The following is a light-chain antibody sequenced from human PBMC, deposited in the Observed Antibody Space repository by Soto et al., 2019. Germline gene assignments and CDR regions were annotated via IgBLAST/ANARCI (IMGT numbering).Light chain of an antibody. Sequence: SVLPQPPSASGTPGQRVTISCSGSSSNIGSKTVNWYQQLPGTVPKLLIYNSYQRPSGVPDRFSASKSGTSASLAISGLQSEDEADYYCSSWDASLNGYVFGTGTKVTVL. V-gene: IGLV1-44*01. CDR3: SSWDASLNGYV. CDR2: NSY. J-gene: IGLJ1*01. CDR1: SSNIGSKT.